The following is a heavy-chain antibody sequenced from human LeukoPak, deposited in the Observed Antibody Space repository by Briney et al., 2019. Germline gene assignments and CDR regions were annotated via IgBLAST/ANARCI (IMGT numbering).Heavy chain of an antibody. Sequence: SETLSLTCAVHGGSFSGYYWSWIRQPPGKGLEWIGEIDHSGATNYNPSLRSRVTISLDTSKNQFSLTLSSITAADTAVYYCAKAPYLSSGSWGQGTMVTVSS. CDR2: IDHSGAT. CDR1: GGSFSGYY. J-gene: IGHJ3*01. CDR3: AKAPYLSSGS. D-gene: IGHD3-22*01. V-gene: IGHV4-34*01.